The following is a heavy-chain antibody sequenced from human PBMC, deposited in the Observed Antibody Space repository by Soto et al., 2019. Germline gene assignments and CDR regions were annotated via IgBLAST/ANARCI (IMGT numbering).Heavy chain of an antibody. J-gene: IGHJ6*02. D-gene: IGHD4-17*01. CDR1: GYTFTSYA. V-gene: IGHV1-3*01. CDR3: ARALPAVMTTVTVDYYYYGMDV. CDR2: INAGNGNT. Sequence: ASVKVSCKASGYTFTSYAMHWVRQAPGQRLEWMGWINAGNGNTKYSQKFQGRVTITRDTSASTAYMELSSLRSEDTAVYYCARALPAVMTTVTVDYYYYGMDVWGQGTTVTVSS.